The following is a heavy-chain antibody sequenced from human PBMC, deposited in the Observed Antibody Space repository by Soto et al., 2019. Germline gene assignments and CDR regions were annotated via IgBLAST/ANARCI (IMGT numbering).Heavy chain of an antibody. V-gene: IGHV3-33*01. CDR3: ARDPMGYCSGGSCYSGGDYYMDV. J-gene: IGHJ6*03. CDR1: GFTFSSYG. D-gene: IGHD2-15*01. CDR2: IWYDGSNK. Sequence: QVQLVESGGGVVQPGRSLRLSCAASGFTFSSYGMHWVRQAPGKGLEWVAVIWYDGSNKYYADSVKGRFTISRDNSKNTLYLQMNSLRAEDTAVYYCARDPMGYCSGGSCYSGGDYYMDVWGKGTTVTVSS.